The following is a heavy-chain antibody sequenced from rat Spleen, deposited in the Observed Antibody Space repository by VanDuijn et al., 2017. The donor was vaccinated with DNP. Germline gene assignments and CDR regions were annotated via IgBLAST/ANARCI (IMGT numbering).Heavy chain of an antibody. Sequence: EVQLQESGPGLVKPSQSLSLTCSVTGYSITSNYWAWIRKFPGNKMEWMGYIRFGGNTGYNPSLKSRISITRDTSKNQFFLQLNSVTTEDTATYYCARGDGTYYWSFDFWGPGTMVTVSS. D-gene: IGHD2-5*01. V-gene: IGHV3-1*01. CDR3: ARGDGTYYWSFDF. CDR1: GYSITSNY. CDR2: IRFGGNT. J-gene: IGHJ1*01.